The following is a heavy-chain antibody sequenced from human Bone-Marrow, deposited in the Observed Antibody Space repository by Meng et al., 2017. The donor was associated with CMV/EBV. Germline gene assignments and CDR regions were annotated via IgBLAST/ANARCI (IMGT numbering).Heavy chain of an antibody. V-gene: IGHV1-8*01. CDR1: GYTFTTYD. CDR3: ARVSLGATGVDY. D-gene: IGHD1-26*01. J-gene: IGHJ4*02. CDR2: MNPNSGDT. Sequence: ASVKVSCKASGYTFTTYDINWVRQATGQGLEWMGWMNPNSGDTGYAQKFQGRVTMTRNTSISTAYMDLSSLRSDDTAVYYCARVSLGATGVDYWGQGTLVTVSS.